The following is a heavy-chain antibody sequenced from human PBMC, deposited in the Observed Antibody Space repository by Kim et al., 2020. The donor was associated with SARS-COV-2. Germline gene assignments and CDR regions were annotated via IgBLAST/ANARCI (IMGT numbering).Heavy chain of an antibody. V-gene: IGHV3-7*01. CDR2: IKQDGSEK. CDR1: GFTFSSYW. D-gene: IGHD3-22*01. Sequence: GGSLRLSCAASGFTFSSYWMSWVRQAPGKGLEWVANIKQDGSEKYYVDSVKGRFTISRDNAKNSLYLQMNSLRAEDTAVYYCARDREVVFYYDSSEKLGALDIWGQGTMVTVSS. J-gene: IGHJ3*02. CDR3: ARDREVVFYYDSSEKLGALDI.